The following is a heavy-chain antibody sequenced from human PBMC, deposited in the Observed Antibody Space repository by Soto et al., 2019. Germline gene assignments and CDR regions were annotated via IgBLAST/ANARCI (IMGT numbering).Heavy chain of an antibody. D-gene: IGHD3-10*02. Sequence: GGSLRLSCAASGFTFSRYWMHWVRQAPGKGLVWVSRINSDGSSASYADSVRGRVTVSRDNAKNTLYLQMNSLRAEDTAVYYCARLLFQGYAFDIWGQGTMVTVSS. CDR2: INSDGSSA. CDR3: ARLLFQGYAFDI. J-gene: IGHJ3*02. CDR1: GFTFSRYW. V-gene: IGHV3-74*01.